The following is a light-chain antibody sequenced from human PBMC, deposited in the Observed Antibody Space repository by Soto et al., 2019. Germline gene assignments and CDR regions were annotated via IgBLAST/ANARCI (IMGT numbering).Light chain of an antibody. Sequence: QSVLTQPPSVSGAPGQRVTISCTGSSSNIGAGYDVHWYQQLPGTAPKLLIYGNSNRPSGVPDPFSGSKSGTSASLAITGLQAEDEADYYCQSYDSSLSGWVVFGGGTK. CDR2: GNS. CDR3: QSYDSSLSGWVV. J-gene: IGLJ2*01. CDR1: SSNIGAGYD. V-gene: IGLV1-40*01.